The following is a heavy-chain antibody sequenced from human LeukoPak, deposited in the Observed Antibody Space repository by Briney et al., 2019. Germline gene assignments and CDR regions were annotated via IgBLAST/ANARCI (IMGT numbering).Heavy chain of an antibody. J-gene: IGHJ4*02. Sequence: SGGSLRLSCAPSGFTLSSYAMHWVRQAPGKGVEGVAVISYDGSNKYYADSVKGRFTISRDNSKNTLYLQMNSLRAEDTAVYYCARDLSSSGWYYFDYWGQGTLATVSS. CDR3: ARDLSSSGWYYFDY. V-gene: IGHV3-30*04. CDR2: ISYDGSNK. D-gene: IGHD6-19*01. CDR1: GFTLSSYA.